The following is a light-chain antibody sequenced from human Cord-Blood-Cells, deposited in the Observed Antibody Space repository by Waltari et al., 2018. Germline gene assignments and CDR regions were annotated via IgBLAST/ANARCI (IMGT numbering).Light chain of an antibody. Sequence: EIVLTQSPATLSLSPGERATLSCRASQSVSSYLAWYQQKPGQAPRLLIYDASNRATGIPARFSGSGSGTDFTLTISSLEPEDFAVYYCQQRSNWPPVKITFVQGTRLEIK. CDR1: QSVSSY. J-gene: IGKJ5*01. CDR2: DAS. CDR3: QQRSNWPPVKIT. V-gene: IGKV3-11*01.